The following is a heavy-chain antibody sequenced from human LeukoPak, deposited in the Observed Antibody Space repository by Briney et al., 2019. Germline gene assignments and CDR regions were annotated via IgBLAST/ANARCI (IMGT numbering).Heavy chain of an antibody. J-gene: IGHJ4*02. CDR3: ARELGYCSGSSCYHYFDY. D-gene: IGHD2-15*01. CDR1: GGAISSYY. Sequence: KPSETLSLTCTVSGGAISSYYWSWLRQSPGKGLEWIGYIYDSGSTNYNPSLKSRVTMSVDTSNNQFSLKLRSVTAADTAVYYWARELGYCSGSSCYHYFDYWGQGTLVTVSS. V-gene: IGHV4-59*01. CDR2: IYDSGST.